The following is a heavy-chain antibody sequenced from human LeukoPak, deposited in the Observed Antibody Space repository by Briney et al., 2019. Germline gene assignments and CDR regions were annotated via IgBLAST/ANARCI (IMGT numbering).Heavy chain of an antibody. V-gene: IGHV4-59*08. CDR2: IYYSGST. CDR1: GGSISSYY. Sequence: SETLSLTCTVSGGSISSYYWSWIRQPPGKGLEWIGCIYYSGSTNYNPSLKSRVTVSVDTSKNQFSLKLSSVTAADTAVYYCARLRKLQLDAFDIWGQGTMVTVSS. J-gene: IGHJ3*02. CDR3: ARLRKLQLDAFDI. D-gene: IGHD1-1*01.